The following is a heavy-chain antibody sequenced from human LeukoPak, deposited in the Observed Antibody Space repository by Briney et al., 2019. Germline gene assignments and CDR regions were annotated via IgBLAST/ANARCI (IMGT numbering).Heavy chain of an antibody. CDR1: GFTFSSYA. CDR3: AVREEWSDTFDY. D-gene: IGHD3-3*01. J-gene: IGHJ4*02. CDR2: ISSSSSYI. V-gene: IGHV3-21*01. Sequence: GGSLRLSCAASGFTFSSYAMRWVRQAPGKGLEWVSSISSSSSYIYYADSVKGRFTISRDNAKNSLYLQMNSLRAEDTAVYYCAVREEWSDTFDYWGQGTLVTVSS.